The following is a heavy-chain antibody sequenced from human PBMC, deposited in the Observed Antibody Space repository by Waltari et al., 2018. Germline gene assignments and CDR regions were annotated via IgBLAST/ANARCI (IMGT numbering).Heavy chain of an antibody. J-gene: IGHJ2*01. D-gene: IGHD3-10*01. V-gene: IGHV4-59*01. CDR2: ISTSGGT. Sequence: VQLLQSGPGLVKPSETLSLTCTVPDGSISIFYWTWIRQPPGKGPEWIGCISTSGGTKYNPSLQSRVSFSVDTSRNQFSLRLTSVTAADTALYYCARDTGGWYYDLWGRGSLVTVSA. CDR3: ARDTGGWYYDL. CDR1: DGSISIFY.